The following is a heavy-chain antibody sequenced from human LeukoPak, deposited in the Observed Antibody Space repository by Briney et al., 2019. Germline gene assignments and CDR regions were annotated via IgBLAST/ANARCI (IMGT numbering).Heavy chain of an antibody. V-gene: IGHV3-64*02. CDR1: GYTFTGYY. Sequence: SCKASGYTFTGYYMHWVRQAPGKGLEYVSAIGGNGDTSYYADSVKGRFTISRDNSKNTVYLQMGSLRTEDMAVYYCATRHEYSYPYWGQGTLVTVSS. J-gene: IGHJ4*02. CDR3: ATRHEYSYPY. D-gene: IGHD5-18*01. CDR2: IGGNGDTS.